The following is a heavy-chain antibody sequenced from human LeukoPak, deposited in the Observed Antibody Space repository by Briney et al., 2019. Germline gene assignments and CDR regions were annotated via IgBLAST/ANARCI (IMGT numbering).Heavy chain of an antibody. CDR2: VYYSTNT. Sequence: PSETLSLTCTVSGXSISSSSYYWDWIRQPPGKGLESIVNVYYSTNTYYSRSLKSRVTISVDTFKNQFSLKLSSVTAADTAIYYCARHSRSAYSGYENAFDIWGQGTVVTVSS. J-gene: IGHJ3*02. CDR3: ARHSRSAYSGYENAFDI. D-gene: IGHD5-12*01. CDR1: GXSISSSSYY. V-gene: IGHV4-39*01.